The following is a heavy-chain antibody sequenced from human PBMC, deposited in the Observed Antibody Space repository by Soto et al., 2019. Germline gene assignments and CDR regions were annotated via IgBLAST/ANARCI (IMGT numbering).Heavy chain of an antibody. Sequence: GASVKVSCKASGGTFSSYAISWVRQAPGQGLEWMGGIIPIFGTANYAQKFQGRVTITADESTSTAYMELSSLRSEDTAVYYCARDQGRSSWSSHFDYWGQGTLVTVSS. D-gene: IGHD6-13*01. CDR2: IIPIFGTA. CDR1: GGTFSSYA. V-gene: IGHV1-69*13. J-gene: IGHJ4*02. CDR3: ARDQGRSSWSSHFDY.